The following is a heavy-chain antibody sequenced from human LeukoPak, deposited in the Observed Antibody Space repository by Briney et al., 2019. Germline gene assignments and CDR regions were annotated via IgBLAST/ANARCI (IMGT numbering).Heavy chain of an antibody. V-gene: IGHV1-46*01. D-gene: IGHD3-16*02. CDR3: ARGSASPGRYRPHYGMDV. J-gene: IGHJ6*02. CDR2: INPSGGST. CDR1: GYTFTSYF. Sequence: GASVKVSCKASGYTFTSYFIHWVRQAPGQGLEWMGIINPSGGSTSFAQKFQGRVTMTRDTSTSTVYMELRSLRSDDTAVYFCARGSASPGRYRPHYGMDVWGQGTTVTVSS.